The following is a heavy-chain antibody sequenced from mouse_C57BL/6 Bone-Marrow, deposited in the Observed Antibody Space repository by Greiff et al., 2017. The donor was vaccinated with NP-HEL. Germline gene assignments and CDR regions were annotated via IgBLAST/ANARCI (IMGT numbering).Heavy chain of an antibody. D-gene: IGHD1-1*01. Sequence: QVQLQQPGAELVKPGASVKLSCKASGYTFTSYWMHWVKQRPGQGLEWIGMIHPNSGSTNYNEKFKSKATLTVDKSSSTAYMQLSSLTSEDSAVYYGARWGYYYGTYFDYWGQGTTLTVSS. CDR2: IHPNSGST. V-gene: IGHV1-64*01. CDR1: GYTFTSYW. J-gene: IGHJ2*01. CDR3: ARWGYYYGTYFDY.